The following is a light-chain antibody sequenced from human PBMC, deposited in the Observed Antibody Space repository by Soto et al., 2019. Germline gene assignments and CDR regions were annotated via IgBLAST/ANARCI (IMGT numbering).Light chain of an antibody. V-gene: IGKV3-11*01. Sequence: EIVLTQSPATLSLSPGERATLSCRASQSVSSYLAWYQQKPGQAPRLLIYDASNRATGIPARFSGSGSGTAFTLTISSLEPEDFPVYYCQQRSNWPTWTFGQVTKVEIK. CDR3: QQRSNWPTWT. CDR1: QSVSSY. J-gene: IGKJ1*01. CDR2: DAS.